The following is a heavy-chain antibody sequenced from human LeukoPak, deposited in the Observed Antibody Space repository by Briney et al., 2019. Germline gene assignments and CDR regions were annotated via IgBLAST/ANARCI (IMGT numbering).Heavy chain of an antibody. J-gene: IGHJ6*02. Sequence: GGSLRLSCAASGFTFSSYAMSWVRQAPGKGLEWVSAISGSGGSTYYADSVKGRFTISRDNSKNTLYLQMNSLRAEDTAVYYCAKQEAGGYSYGWYYYYGMDVWGQGTTVTVSS. V-gene: IGHV3-23*01. D-gene: IGHD5-18*01. CDR1: GFTFSSYA. CDR3: AKQEAGGYSYGWYYYYGMDV. CDR2: ISGSGGST.